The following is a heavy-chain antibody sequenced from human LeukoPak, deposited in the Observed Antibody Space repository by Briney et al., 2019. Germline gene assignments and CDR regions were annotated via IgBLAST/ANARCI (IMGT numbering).Heavy chain of an antibody. J-gene: IGHJ4*02. Sequence: PSETLSPTRTVSARSISIYYWSWIRQPPGKGLEWIGFIFYSGTTNYNPSLKSRVTISVDTSKNQFSLKLSSVTAADTAVYYCARGGWNKFDYWGQGTLLTVCS. CDR1: ARSISIYY. CDR2: IFYSGTT. V-gene: IGHV4-59*01. D-gene: IGHD3-22*01. CDR3: ARGGWNKFDY.